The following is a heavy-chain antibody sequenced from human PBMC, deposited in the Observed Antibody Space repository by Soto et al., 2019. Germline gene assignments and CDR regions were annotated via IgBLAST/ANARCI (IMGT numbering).Heavy chain of an antibody. CDR2: IWYDGTNK. CDR1: GFTFSSYG. D-gene: IGHD3-22*01. CDR3: ARGSYYYDNSGYFLFGY. V-gene: IGHV3-33*01. Sequence: GGSLRLSCAASGFTFSSYGMHWVRQAPGKGLEWVALIWYDGTNKYYADSVKGRFTISRDNSKNTLYLQMNNLRADDTALYYCARGSYYYDNSGYFLFGYWGQGTLVTVSS. J-gene: IGHJ4*02.